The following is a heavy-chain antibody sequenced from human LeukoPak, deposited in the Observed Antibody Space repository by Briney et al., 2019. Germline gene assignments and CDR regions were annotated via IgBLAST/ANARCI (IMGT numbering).Heavy chain of an antibody. V-gene: IGHV4-59*01. CDR3: ARVEFGSGSTYFDY. Sequence: SETLSLTCTVSGGSISSYYWSWIRQPPGKGPEWIGYIYYSGSTNYNPSLKSRVTISVDTSKNQFSLKLSSVTAADTAVYYCARVEFGSGSTYFDYWGQGTLVTVSS. CDR2: IYYSGST. D-gene: IGHD3-10*01. CDR1: GGSISSYY. J-gene: IGHJ4*02.